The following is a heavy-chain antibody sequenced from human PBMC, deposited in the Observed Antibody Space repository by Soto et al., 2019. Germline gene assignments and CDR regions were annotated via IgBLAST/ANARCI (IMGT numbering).Heavy chain of an antibody. J-gene: IGHJ4*02. Sequence: PSETLSLTCTVSGGSISSSSYYWGWIRQPPGKGLEWIGSIYYSGSTYYNPSLKSRVTISVDTSKNQFSLKLSSVTAADTAVYYFARHKYNSSGPSAYWGQGTLVTVSS. CDR3: ARHKYNSSGPSAY. CDR2: IYYSGST. CDR1: GGSISSSSYY. V-gene: IGHV4-39*01. D-gene: IGHD3-22*01.